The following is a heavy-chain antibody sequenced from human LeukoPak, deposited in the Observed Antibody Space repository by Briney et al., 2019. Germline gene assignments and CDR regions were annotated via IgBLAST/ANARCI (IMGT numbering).Heavy chain of an antibody. CDR2: INPGGRSI. CDR1: GFTFSSDW. J-gene: IGHJ4*02. CDR3: ARSNQADDY. V-gene: IGHV3-74*01. Sequence: PGRSLRLSCAASGFTFSSDWMHWVRQVPGKGRVWVARINPGGRSITYADSVKGRFTISRDNAKNALYLQMDSLRAEDTGVYYCARSNQADDYWGQGTLVTVSS. D-gene: IGHD1-14*01.